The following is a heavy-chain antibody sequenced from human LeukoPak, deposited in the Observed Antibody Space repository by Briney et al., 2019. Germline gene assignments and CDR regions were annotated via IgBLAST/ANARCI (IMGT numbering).Heavy chain of an antibody. D-gene: IGHD1-1*01. CDR3: ARGVENWSFDF. V-gene: IGHV1-8*01. CDR1: GYTFTTYD. Sequence: ASVKVSCKASGYTFTTYDINWVRQATGQGLEWMGWMNPNSGATGYAQKFQGRVTMTRNASISTAYMELSSLRSEDTAVYYCARGVENWSFDFWGQGALVTVSS. J-gene: IGHJ4*02. CDR2: MNPNSGAT.